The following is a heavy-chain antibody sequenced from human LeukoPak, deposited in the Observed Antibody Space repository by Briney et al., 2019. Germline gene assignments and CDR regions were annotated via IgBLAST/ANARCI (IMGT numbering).Heavy chain of an antibody. CDR3: ARQCGSLCPFDY. V-gene: IGHV1-18*01. CDR1: GYTFTTYG. J-gene: IGHJ4*02. Sequence: ASVKVSCKASGYTFTTYGISWVRQAPGQGLEWMGWISAYNGNTNYAQKLQGRVTMTTDTSTSTAYMELGSLRSDDTAVYYCARQCGSLCPFDYWGQGTLVTVSS. CDR2: ISAYNGNT. D-gene: IGHD1-26*01.